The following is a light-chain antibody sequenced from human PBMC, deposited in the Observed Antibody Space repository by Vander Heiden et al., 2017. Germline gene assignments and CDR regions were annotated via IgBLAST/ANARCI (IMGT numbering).Light chain of an antibody. CDR1: QSVLYSSNNKNY. J-gene: IGKJ5*01. V-gene: IGKV4-1*01. CDR2: WAS. CDR3: QQYYTTLT. Sequence: DIVMTKSPDSLAVSLGERATINCKSSQSVLYSSNNKNYLAWYRQKPGQPPELLIYWASTRESGVPDRFSGSWSGTDFTLTISSLQAEDVAVYYCQQYYTTLTFGQGTRLEIK.